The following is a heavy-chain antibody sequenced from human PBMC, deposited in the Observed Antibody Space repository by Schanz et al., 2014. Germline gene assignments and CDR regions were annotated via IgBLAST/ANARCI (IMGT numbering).Heavy chain of an antibody. J-gene: IGHJ4*02. V-gene: IGHV3-48*01. CDR3: ARGRPACYFDD. CDR1: GITFSSHS. CDR2: ITYNGGTI. Sequence: EVQLLESGGGLVQPGGSLRLSCAASGITFSSHSFNWVRQAPGKGLEWISYITYNGGTIYYADSVKGRFTISRDNSNNTVYIQMNSLRAEDTDVYYCARGRPACYFDDWGQGTLVTVSS.